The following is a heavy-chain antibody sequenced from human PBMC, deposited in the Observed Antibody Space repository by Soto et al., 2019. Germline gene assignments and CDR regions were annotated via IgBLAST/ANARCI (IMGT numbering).Heavy chain of an antibody. J-gene: IGHJ3*01. CDR3: ARGDPPYETPSRRPFDV. CDR1: GYTFRNHY. CDR2: ITPSGVDK. V-gene: IGHV1-46*04. D-gene: IGHD3-22*01. Sequence: QAQLVQSGAELKKPGASVTVSCRASGYTFRNHYVFWLRQAPGQGLEWVGMITPSGVDKVSAQKLQGRVTITTDPSTSMVFLELRDLRREDTAVYYCARGDPPYETPSRRPFDVWGQGTLVSVSS.